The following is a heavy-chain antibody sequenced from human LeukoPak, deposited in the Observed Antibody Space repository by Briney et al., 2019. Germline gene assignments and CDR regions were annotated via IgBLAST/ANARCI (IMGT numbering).Heavy chain of an antibody. CDR3: VRGTIAAAGIDY. V-gene: IGHV3-74*01. J-gene: IGHJ4*02. D-gene: IGHD6-13*01. CDR2: IKGDGSSI. CDR1: GFSFSSCS. Sequence: GGSLRLSCAASGFSFSSCSMHWVRQAPGKGLVWVSRIKGDGSSISYADSVKGRFTIFRDNAKNTLFLQMDSLRAEDTAVYYCVRGTIAAAGIDYWGQGTLVTVSS.